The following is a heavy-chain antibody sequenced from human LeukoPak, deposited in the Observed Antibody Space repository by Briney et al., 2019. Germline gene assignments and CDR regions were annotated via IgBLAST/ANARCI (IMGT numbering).Heavy chain of an antibody. V-gene: IGHV3-9*01. CDR2: ISWNSGSI. CDR1: GFTFDDYA. J-gene: IGHJ6*03. CDR3: AKEKEVGYCSSTSCYFSAPMDV. Sequence: GGSLRLSCAASGFTFDDYAMHWVRQAPGKGLEWVSGISWNSGSIGYADSVKGRFTISRDNAKNSLYLQMNSLRAEDTALYYCAKEKEVGYCSSTSCYFSAPMDVWGKGTTVTASS. D-gene: IGHD2-2*01.